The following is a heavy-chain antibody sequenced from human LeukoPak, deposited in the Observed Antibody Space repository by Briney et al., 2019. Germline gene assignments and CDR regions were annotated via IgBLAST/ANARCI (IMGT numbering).Heavy chain of an antibody. CDR3: AKSVVVATTRLGPFDT. J-gene: IGHJ3*02. CDR2: IYYSGST. Sequence: SETLSLTCSVSGGSISSYYWSWIRQPPGKGLEWIGYIYYSGSTNYNPSLKSRVTISVDTSKNQFSLKPSSVTAADMAVYYCAKSVVVATTRLGPFDTWGQGTMVTVSS. CDR1: GGSISSYY. V-gene: IGHV4-59*08. D-gene: IGHD3-22*01.